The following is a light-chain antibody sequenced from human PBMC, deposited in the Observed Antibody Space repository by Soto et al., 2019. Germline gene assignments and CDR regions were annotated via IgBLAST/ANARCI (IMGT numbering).Light chain of an antibody. CDR2: RNN. J-gene: IGLJ1*01. Sequence: QSVLTQPPSASGTPGQRVTISCSGSSSNIGSNYVYWYQQLPGTAPKLLIYRNNQRPSGVPDRFSGSKSGTSASLAISGLRFEDEADYYCAGWGGRPIYVFGTGTKLTVL. CDR3: AGWGGRPIYV. CDR1: SSNIGSNY. V-gene: IGLV1-47*01.